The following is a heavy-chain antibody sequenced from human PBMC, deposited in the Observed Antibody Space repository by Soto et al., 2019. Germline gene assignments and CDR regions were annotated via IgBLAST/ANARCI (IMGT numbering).Heavy chain of an antibody. CDR1: GFTFSSYG. V-gene: IGHV3-30*18. Sequence: GGSLRLSCAASGFTFSSYGMHWVRQAPGKGLEWVAVISYDGSNKYYADSVKGRFTISRDNSKNTLYLQMNSLRAEDTAVYYCAKDRGYYDRSGYSDYWGQGTLVTVS. CDR3: AKDRGYYDRSGYSDY. J-gene: IGHJ4*02. D-gene: IGHD3-22*01. CDR2: ISYDGSNK.